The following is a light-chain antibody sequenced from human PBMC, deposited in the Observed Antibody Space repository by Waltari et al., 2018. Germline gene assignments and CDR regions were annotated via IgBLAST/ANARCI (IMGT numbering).Light chain of an antibody. Sequence: DIQMTQSPSSVSASVGDRVTITCRASQGVDSWLVWYQQKPGKAPNLLIYAASSLQSGVPSRFSGSGFRTDFTLTISSLQPEDSATYYCQQAIRVPYTFGQGTKLVIK. CDR1: QGVDSW. CDR2: AAS. CDR3: QQAIRVPYT. J-gene: IGKJ2*01. V-gene: IGKV1-12*02.